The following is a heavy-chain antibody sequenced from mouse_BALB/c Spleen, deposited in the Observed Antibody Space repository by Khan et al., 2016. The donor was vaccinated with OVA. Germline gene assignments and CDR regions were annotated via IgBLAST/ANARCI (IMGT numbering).Heavy chain of an antibody. Sequence: VELVESGGDLVKPGGSLKLSCAASGFTFSTYGMSWVRQPPDKRLEWVATINSDGDYTYYPDTLKGRFTISRNNAENTLYLQMSSLQSEDTARYYCASHLSGSFAYWGQGTLVTVSA. CDR2: INSDGDYT. CDR3: ASHLSGSFAY. V-gene: IGHV5-6*01. CDR1: GFTFSTYG. D-gene: IGHD4-1*01. J-gene: IGHJ3*01.